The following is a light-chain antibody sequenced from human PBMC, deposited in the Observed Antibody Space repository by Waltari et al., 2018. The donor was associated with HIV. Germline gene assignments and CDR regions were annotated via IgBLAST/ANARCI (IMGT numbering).Light chain of an antibody. CDR3: QQYNNWPYT. CDR2: GAS. J-gene: IGKJ2*01. CDR1: QSISSN. Sequence: IVMTQSPATLSVSPGERATLPCRASQSISSNLAWYQQKPGQAPRLLIYGASTRANGIPARFSGSGSGTEFTLTISSLQSEDFAVYYCQQYNNWPYTFGQGTKLEIK. V-gene: IGKV3-15*01.